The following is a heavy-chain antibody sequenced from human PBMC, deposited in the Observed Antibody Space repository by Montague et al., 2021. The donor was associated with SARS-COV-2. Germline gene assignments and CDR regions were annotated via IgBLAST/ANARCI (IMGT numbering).Heavy chain of an antibody. D-gene: IGHD3-16*02. CDR1: GDSMSTNY. J-gene: IGHJ4*02. V-gene: IGHV4-59*01. CDR2: IYNSGTT. Sequence: SETLSLTCSVSGDSMSTNYWSWIRQPPGKGLEWIGHIYNSGTTIYNPSLKSRATIFIDVSKTQFSLRLSSVTATDTAVYYRVRMFYDYVWETSRYRGNYFDSWGQGTLVTVSS. CDR3: VRMFYDYVWETSRYRGNYFDS.